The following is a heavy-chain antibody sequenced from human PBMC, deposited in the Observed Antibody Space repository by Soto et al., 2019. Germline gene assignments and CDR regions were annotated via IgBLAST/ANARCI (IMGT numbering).Heavy chain of an antibody. CDR3: VASLHH. J-gene: IGHJ5*02. Sequence: GGSLRLSCAASGFTFNNYWMDWVRQVPGKGLVWISTVNSDGSNTYYADTAKGRITVSRDNAQNTVYLQMNSLRVEDTAFYYCVASLHHWGQGTLVTVSS. CDR2: VNSDGSNT. CDR1: GFTFNNYW. V-gene: IGHV3-74*01.